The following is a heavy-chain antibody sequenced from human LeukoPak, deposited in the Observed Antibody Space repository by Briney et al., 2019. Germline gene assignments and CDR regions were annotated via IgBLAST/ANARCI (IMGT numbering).Heavy chain of an antibody. D-gene: IGHD2-15*01. CDR2: MNPNSGNT. J-gene: IGHJ4*02. CDR3: ARGGAAATGVDY. V-gene: IGHV1-8*01. Sequence: ASVKVSCKASGYTFTSYDINWARQATGQGLGWMGWMNPNSGNTGYAQKFQGRVTMTRNTSISTAYMELSSLRSEDTAVYYCARGGAAATGVDYWGQGTLVTVSS. CDR1: GYTFTSYD.